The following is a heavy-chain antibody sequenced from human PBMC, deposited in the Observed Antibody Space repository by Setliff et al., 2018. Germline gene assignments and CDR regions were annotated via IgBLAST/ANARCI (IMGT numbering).Heavy chain of an antibody. CDR2: LYTSGDT. CDR3: ARERVGRYYYYHMDV. V-gene: IGHV4-4*07. J-gene: IGHJ6*03. D-gene: IGHD1-26*01. CDR1: GGSISSHY. Sequence: SETLSLTCTVSGGSISSHYWTWIRQPAGKGLEWIGRLYTSGDTNYNPSLKSRVSMSLDTSKNQFSLKLSSVTAADTAVYYCARERVGRYYYYHMDVWGKGTTVTVSS.